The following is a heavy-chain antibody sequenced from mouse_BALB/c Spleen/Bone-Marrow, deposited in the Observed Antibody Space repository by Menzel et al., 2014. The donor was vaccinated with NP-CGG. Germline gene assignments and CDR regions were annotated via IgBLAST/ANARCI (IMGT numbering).Heavy chain of an antibody. CDR1: GYTFTSYF. Sequence: VQLQQSGPELVKPGASVKMSCKASGYTFTSYFIHWVKQRPGQGLEWIGWIYPGDGSTKYNEKFKVKTTLTADKSSSTAYMSLSSMTSEDSAIYFCAYYRYDEYFDVWGAGTTVTVSS. D-gene: IGHD2-14*01. CDR2: IYPGDGST. J-gene: IGHJ1*01. CDR3: AYYRYDEYFDV. V-gene: IGHV1S56*01.